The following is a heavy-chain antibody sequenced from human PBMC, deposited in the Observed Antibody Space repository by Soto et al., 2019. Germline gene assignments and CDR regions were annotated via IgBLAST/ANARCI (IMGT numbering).Heavy chain of an antibody. CDR3: AKAPTRGIAMAGPLDF. D-gene: IGHD6-19*01. V-gene: IGHV3-30*18. CDR2: MSYDGTVQ. J-gene: IGHJ4*02. CDR1: GFTFSDYA. Sequence: QVQLVESGGGVVQPGRSLRLSCAASGFTFSDYAIHWVRQAPGKGLEWVAAMSYDGTVQRYADSIGGRLTISRDNSKILLYPQMKGVRPEDRTIYYCAKAPTRGIAMAGPLDFWGQGTPVPVSS.